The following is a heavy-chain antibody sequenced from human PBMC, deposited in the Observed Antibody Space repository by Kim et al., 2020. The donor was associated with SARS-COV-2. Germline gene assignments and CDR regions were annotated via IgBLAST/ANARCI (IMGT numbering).Heavy chain of an antibody. CDR3: TTDIPCRGGFPDY. D-gene: IGHD2-21*01. Sequence: GGSLRLSCTASGVIFSNLWMTWVRQAPGKGLEWVGRMKSEVDGGTTHYAAPVEGRFVISRDDSKKRLYLQMNSLKTEDTAGYYCTTDIPCRGGFPDYWGPGTLVTVSS. J-gene: IGHJ4*02. CDR2: MKSEVDGGTT. V-gene: IGHV3-15*01. CDR1: GVIFSNLW.